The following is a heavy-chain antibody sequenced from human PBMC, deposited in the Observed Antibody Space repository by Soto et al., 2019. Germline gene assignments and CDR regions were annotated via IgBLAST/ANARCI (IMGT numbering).Heavy chain of an antibody. D-gene: IGHD6-6*01. Sequence: SQTLSLTCAISGDSVSSNSAAWNWIRQSPSRGLEWLGRTYYRSKWYNDYAVSVKSRITVNPDTSKNQFSLQLNSVTPEDTAVYYXAREVAARYYYYYGMDVWGQGTTVTVSS. CDR3: AREVAARYYYYYGMDV. V-gene: IGHV6-1*01. CDR2: TYYRSKWYN. J-gene: IGHJ6*02. CDR1: GDSVSSNSAA.